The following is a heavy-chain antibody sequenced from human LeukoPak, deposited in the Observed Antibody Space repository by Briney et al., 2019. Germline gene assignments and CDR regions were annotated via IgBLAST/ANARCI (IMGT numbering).Heavy chain of an antibody. V-gene: IGHV3-23*01. J-gene: IGHJ4*02. CDR2: ISGSGGST. Sequence: SGGSLRLSCAASGFTFSSYAMSWVRQAPGKGLEWVSAISGSGGSTYYADSVKGRFTISRDNSKNTLYLQMNSLRAEDTAVYYCAKTFMIVVVYYFDYWGQGTLVTVSS. CDR1: GFTFSSYA. CDR3: AKTFMIVVVYYFDY. D-gene: IGHD3-22*01.